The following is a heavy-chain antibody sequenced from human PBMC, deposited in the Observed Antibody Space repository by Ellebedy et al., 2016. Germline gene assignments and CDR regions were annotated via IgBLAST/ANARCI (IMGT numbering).Heavy chain of an antibody. CDR1: GYIFTGYY. D-gene: IGHD5-24*01. J-gene: IGHJ3*02. V-gene: IGHV1-2*02. CDR2: INPNSGGI. Sequence: ASVKVSXKASGYIFTGYYMHWVRQAPGQGLEWMGWINPNSGGINYAQKFQGRVIMTRDTSISTAYMELSRLRSDDTAVYYSARDYEERDGYRDAVDIWGGGTMVTVSS. CDR3: ARDYEERDGYRDAVDI.